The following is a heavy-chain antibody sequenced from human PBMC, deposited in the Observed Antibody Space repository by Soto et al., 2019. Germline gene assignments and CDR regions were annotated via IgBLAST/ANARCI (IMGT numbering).Heavy chain of an antibody. J-gene: IGHJ4*02. V-gene: IGHV1-8*01. CDR2: MNPNSGNT. CDR1: GYTFTNFG. Sequence: ASVKVSCKASGYTFTNFGINWVRQATGQGFEWMGWMNPNSGNTGYAQKFQGRVTMTRDTSITTAYMELSSLRSEDTAMYFCARSPRNWGFDYWGLGTLVTVSS. D-gene: IGHD7-27*01. CDR3: ARSPRNWGFDY.